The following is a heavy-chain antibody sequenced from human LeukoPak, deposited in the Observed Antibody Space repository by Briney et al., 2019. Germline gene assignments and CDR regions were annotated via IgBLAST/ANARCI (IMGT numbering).Heavy chain of an antibody. J-gene: IGHJ4*02. CDR2: IIPVFGTA. D-gene: IGHD6-19*01. CDR3: ARDLESYKYSSGLDY. Sequence: SVKVSCKASGGTFSSYAISWVRQAPGQGLEWMGGIIPVFGTANYAQKFQGRVTITADESTSTAYMELSSLRSEDTAVYYCARDLESYKYSSGLDYWGQGTLVTVSS. CDR1: GGTFSSYA. V-gene: IGHV1-69*13.